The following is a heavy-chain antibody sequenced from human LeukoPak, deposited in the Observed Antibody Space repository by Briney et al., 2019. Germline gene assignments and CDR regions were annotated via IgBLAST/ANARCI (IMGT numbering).Heavy chain of an antibody. V-gene: IGHV3-48*01. CDR1: GFTFSSYS. Sequence: PGGSLRLSCAASGFTFSSYSMNWVRQAPGKGLEWVSYISSSSSTIYYADSVKGRFTISRDNAKNSLYLQMNSLRAEDTAVYYCARARQQLPYYYYMDVWGKGTTVTVSS. CDR3: ARARQQLPYYYYMDV. D-gene: IGHD6-13*01. J-gene: IGHJ6*03. CDR2: ISSSSSTI.